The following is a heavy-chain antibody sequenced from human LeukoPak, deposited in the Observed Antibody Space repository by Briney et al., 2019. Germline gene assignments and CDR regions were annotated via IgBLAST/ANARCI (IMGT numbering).Heavy chain of an antibody. V-gene: IGHV4-34*01. J-gene: IGHJ2*01. Sequence: AETLSLTCAVYGGSFRGYYWSWIRQPPGKGLEWIGEIHYTGATNYKPSLKSRVTISGDPSENQVSPRVSSVTAADTAVYYCARGVLGPYYFDLWGRGTLVTVSS. D-gene: IGHD7-27*01. CDR3: ARGVLGPYYFDL. CDR2: IHYTGAT. CDR1: GGSFRGYY.